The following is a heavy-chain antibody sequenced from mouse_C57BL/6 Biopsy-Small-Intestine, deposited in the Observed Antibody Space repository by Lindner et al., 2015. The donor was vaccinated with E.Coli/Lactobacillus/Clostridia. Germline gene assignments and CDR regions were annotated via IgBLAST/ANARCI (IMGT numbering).Heavy chain of an antibody. J-gene: IGHJ3*01. CDR2: IYPGSGNT. Sequence: VQLQESGPELVKPGASMKISCKASGYSFTSYYIHWVEQRPGQGLEWIGWIYPGSGNTKYNEKFKGKATLTADTSSSTAYMQLSSLTSEDSAVYYCARGDYDWFAYWGQGTLVTVSA. CDR1: GYSFTSYY. D-gene: IGHD2-4*01. CDR3: ARGDYDWFAY. V-gene: IGHV1-66*01.